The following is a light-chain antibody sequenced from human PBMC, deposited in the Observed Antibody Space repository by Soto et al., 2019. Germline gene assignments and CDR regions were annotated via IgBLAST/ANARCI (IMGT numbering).Light chain of an antibody. J-gene: IGKJ4*01. V-gene: IGKV3-20*01. Sequence: EIVLTQSPGTLSLSPGERATLSCRASESVSDNYLDWYQQRYGQAPRLVIYGASSRASAVPDRFSGSGSGADFTLTISRLEPEDFAVYYCQQYGSAPLTFGGGTKVEIK. CDR1: ESVSDNY. CDR2: GAS. CDR3: QQYGSAPLT.